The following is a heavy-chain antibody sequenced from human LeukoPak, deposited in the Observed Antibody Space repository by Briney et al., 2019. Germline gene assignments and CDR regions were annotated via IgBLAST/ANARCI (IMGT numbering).Heavy chain of an antibody. D-gene: IGHD3-16*01. Sequence: SESLSLTCTVSGCSTSSDYMSWIRQSPGKGLEWVGYVYNSGDTGKNPSLKSRVTILLDTSKNQCSLKLTSVSAADTAVYYCARLKLGAYFDLWGRGTLVTVSS. V-gene: IGHV4-59*08. J-gene: IGHJ2*01. CDR2: VYNSGDT. CDR3: ARLKLGAYFDL. CDR1: GCSTSSDY.